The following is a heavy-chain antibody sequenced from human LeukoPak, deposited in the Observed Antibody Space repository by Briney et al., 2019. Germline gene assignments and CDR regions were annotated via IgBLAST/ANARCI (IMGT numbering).Heavy chain of an antibody. V-gene: IGHV1-18*01. CDR2: ISAYNGNT. D-gene: IGHD5-24*01. Sequence: ASVNVSCKASVYTFTSYGISWVRQAPGQGLEWMGWISAYNGNTNYAQKLQGRVTMTTDTSTSTAYMELRSLRSDDTAVYYCARSGLQLKFDWFDPWGQGTLVTVSS. J-gene: IGHJ5*02. CDR1: VYTFTSYG. CDR3: ARSGLQLKFDWFDP.